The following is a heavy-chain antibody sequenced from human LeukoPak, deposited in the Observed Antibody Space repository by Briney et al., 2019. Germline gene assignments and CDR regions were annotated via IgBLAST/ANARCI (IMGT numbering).Heavy chain of an antibody. D-gene: IGHD6-13*01. J-gene: IGHJ4*02. CDR1: GYSISSGYY. Sequence: PSETLSLTCAVSGYSISSGYYWGWIQQPPGKGLQWIGSIFQRGYSYYNPSLKSRVTISVDTSRNQFSLKLSSVTAADTAVYYCARGPAAAENHEYDYWGQGTLVTVSS. V-gene: IGHV4-38-2*01. CDR3: ARGPAAAENHEYDY. CDR2: IFQRGYS.